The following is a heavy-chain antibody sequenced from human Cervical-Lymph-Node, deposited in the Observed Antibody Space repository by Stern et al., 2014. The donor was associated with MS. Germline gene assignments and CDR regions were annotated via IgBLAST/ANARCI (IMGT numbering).Heavy chain of an antibody. CDR3: ARTWIAVRNTKWFDP. Sequence: QVQLQQWGAGLLKPSETLSLTCGVYGGSFDAFYWSWIRQPPGKGLAWIGEISHSGSTNYSPSLKSRVTIPVDTSKNQFSLKLSSVTAADTAVYYCARTWIAVRNTKWFDPWGQGTLVTVSS. CDR1: GGSFDAFY. V-gene: IGHV4-34*01. CDR2: ISHSGST. J-gene: IGHJ5*02. D-gene: IGHD6-6*01.